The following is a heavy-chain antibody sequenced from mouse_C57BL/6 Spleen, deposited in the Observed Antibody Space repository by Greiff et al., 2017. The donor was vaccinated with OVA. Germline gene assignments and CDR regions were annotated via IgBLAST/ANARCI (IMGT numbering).Heavy chain of an antibody. D-gene: IGHD1-1*01. Sequence: QVQLQQSGPGLVQPSQSLSITCTVSGFSLTSYGVHWVRQSPGKGLEWLGVIWRGGSTDYNAAFMSRLSITNDNSKSQVFYKMNSLQADYTAIYCCAKNGDYGSSVDYFDDWGQGTTLTVSS. CDR1: GFSLTSYG. CDR3: AKNGDYGSSVDYFDD. CDR2: IWRGGST. V-gene: IGHV2-5*01. J-gene: IGHJ2*01.